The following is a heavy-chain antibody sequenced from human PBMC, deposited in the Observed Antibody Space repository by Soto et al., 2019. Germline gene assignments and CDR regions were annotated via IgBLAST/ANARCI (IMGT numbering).Heavy chain of an antibody. Sequence: EVQLAESGGGLVKPGGSLRLSCAASGFTFSSYSMNWVRQAPGKGLEWVSSISSSSSYIYYADSVKGRFTISRDNAKNSLYLQMNSLRAEDTAVYYCARMYSSSWYGFDYWGQGTLVTVSS. J-gene: IGHJ4*02. V-gene: IGHV3-21*01. D-gene: IGHD6-13*01. CDR2: ISSSSSYI. CDR3: ARMYSSSWYGFDY. CDR1: GFTFSSYS.